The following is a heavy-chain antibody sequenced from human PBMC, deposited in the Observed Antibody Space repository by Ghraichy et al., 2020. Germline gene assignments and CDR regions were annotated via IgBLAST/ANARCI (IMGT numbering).Heavy chain of an antibody. CDR3: AKDINYGGNSRAFGGFDY. Sequence: GGALRLSCAASGFTFDDYAMHWVRQAPGKGLEWVSGISWNSGSIGYADSVKGRFTISRDNAKNSLYLQMNSLRAEDTALYYCAKDINYGGNSRAFGGFDYWGQGTLVTVSS. CDR2: ISWNSGSI. D-gene: IGHD4-23*01. V-gene: IGHV3-9*01. CDR1: GFTFDDYA. J-gene: IGHJ4*02.